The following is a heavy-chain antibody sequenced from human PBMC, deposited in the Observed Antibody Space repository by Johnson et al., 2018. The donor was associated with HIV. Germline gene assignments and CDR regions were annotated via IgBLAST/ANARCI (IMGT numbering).Heavy chain of an antibody. V-gene: IGHV3-30*04. D-gene: IGHD2-2*02. CDR2: ISYDGSNK. CDR3: ARDRVPAAIVLAYRGAFDI. CDR1: GFTFSSYA. Sequence: QMLLVESGGGVVQPGRSLRLSCAASGFTFSSYAMHWVRQAPGKVLEWVAVISYDGSNKYYADSVKGRFTISRDNSKNTLYLQMNSLRAEDTAVYYCARDRVPAAIVLAYRGAFDIWGQGTMVTVSS. J-gene: IGHJ3*02.